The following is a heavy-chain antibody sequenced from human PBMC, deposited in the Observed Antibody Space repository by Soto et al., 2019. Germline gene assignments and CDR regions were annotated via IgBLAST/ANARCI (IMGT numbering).Heavy chain of an antibody. CDR2: IDPGDSSA. CDR1: GYTFFRFW. D-gene: IGHD2-2*01. J-gene: IGHJ4*02. CDR3: ARRYCSRADCYSDS. Sequence: ESLRIDGPFSGYTFFRFWIVWVRQVPGKGLEWVGRIDPGDSSATYSPTFQGHVTISADRSTGSAYLQWRSLRASDTAIYFCARRYCSRADCYSDSWGQGSLVTVSS. V-gene: IGHV5-10-1*01.